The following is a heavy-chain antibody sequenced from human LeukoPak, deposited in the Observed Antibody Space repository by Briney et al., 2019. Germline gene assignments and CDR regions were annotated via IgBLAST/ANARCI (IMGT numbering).Heavy chain of an antibody. J-gene: IGHJ6*02. Sequence: ASVKVSCKVSGYTLTELSMHWVRQAPGKGLDWMGGFDPEDGETIYAQKFQGRVTMTEDTSTDTAYMELSSLRSEDTAVYYCATVSTGGAVAHDTGMDVWGQGTTVTVSS. CDR3: ATVSTGGAVAHDTGMDV. V-gene: IGHV1-24*01. CDR1: GYTLTELS. CDR2: FDPEDGET. D-gene: IGHD6-19*01.